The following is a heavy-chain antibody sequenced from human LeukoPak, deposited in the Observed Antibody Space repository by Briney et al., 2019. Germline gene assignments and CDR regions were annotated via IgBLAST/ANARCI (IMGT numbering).Heavy chain of an antibody. J-gene: IGHJ4*02. Sequence: RGSPRLSCAASGFTFNNYAMNWVRQAPGKGLKWVSLISGIGGSTYYADSVKGRFTISRDNSKNTVYLQMNSLRGEDTARYYCAKDMGDIVLVPAGSPFDYWGQGIMVTVCS. CDR3: AKDMGDIVLVPAGSPFDY. D-gene: IGHD2-2*01. CDR2: ISGIGGST. V-gene: IGHV3-23*01. CDR1: GFTFNNYA.